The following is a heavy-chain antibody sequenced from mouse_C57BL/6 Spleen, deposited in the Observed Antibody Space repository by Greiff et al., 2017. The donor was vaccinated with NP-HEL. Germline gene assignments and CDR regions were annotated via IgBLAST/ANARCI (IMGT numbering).Heavy chain of an antibody. V-gene: IGHV1-61*01. CDR1: GYTFTSYW. CDR3: ARGRLRRGDD. D-gene: IGHD2-4*01. J-gene: IGHJ2*01. CDR2: IYPSDSGT. Sequence: VQLQQPGAELVRPGSSVKLSCKASGYTFTSYWMDWVKQRPGQGLEWIGNIYPSDSGTHYNQKFKDKATLTVDKSSSTAYMQLSSLTSEDSAVYYGARGRLRRGDDWGQGTTLTVSS.